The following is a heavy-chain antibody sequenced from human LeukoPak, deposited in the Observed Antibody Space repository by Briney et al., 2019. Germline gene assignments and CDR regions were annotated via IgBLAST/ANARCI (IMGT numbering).Heavy chain of an antibody. CDR3: ARVDSSGYYRPFDY. V-gene: IGHV1-18*01. D-gene: IGHD3-22*01. CDR1: GYTFTSYD. J-gene: IGHJ4*02. Sequence: ASVKVSCKASGYTFTSYDICWVRQAPGQGLEWMGWISAYNGNTNSAQKLQSRVTMTTDTSTSTAYMELRSLRSDDTAVYYCARVDSSGYYRPFDYWGQGTLVTVSS. CDR2: ISAYNGNT.